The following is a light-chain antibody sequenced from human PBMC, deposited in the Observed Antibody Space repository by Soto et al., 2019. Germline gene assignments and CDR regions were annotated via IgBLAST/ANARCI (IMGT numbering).Light chain of an antibody. CDR3: AAWDDSLNGPV. CDR2: NTH. V-gene: IGLV1-44*01. CDR1: NSNIGRST. J-gene: IGLJ2*01. Sequence: QSVLTQSPSASGTPGQRVTISCSGSNSNIGRSTINWYQHLPGTAPTLLIYNTHQRPAGVPDRFSGSKSGTSASLAISGLQSDDESDYYCAAWDDSLNGPVFGGGTKLTVL.